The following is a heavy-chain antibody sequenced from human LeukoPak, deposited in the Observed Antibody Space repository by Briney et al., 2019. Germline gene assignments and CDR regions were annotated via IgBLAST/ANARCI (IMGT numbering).Heavy chain of an antibody. Sequence: GGSLRLSCAASGFNFNNYGMHWVRQAPGKGLEWVTVISKDGGNKYYADSVKGRFTISRDNSKNSLYLQMNSLRAEDTAVYFCAKDSRGYTYIFDSWGQGSLVTVSS. CDR1: GFNFNNYG. CDR3: AKDSRGYTYIFDS. CDR2: ISKDGGNK. V-gene: IGHV3-30*18. J-gene: IGHJ4*02. D-gene: IGHD5-18*01.